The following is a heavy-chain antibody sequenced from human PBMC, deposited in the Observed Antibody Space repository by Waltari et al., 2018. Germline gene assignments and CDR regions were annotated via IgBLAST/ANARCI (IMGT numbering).Heavy chain of an antibody. CDR1: GGSISSSSYY. V-gene: IGHV4-39*01. CDR3: ASRIAARPLYYYFDY. D-gene: IGHD6-6*01. CDR2: IYYSGST. Sequence: QLQLQESGPGLVKPSETLSLTCTVSGGSISSSSYYCGWIRQPPGKGLEWIGSIYYSGSTYYNPSLKSRVTISVDTSKNQFSLKLSSVTAADTAVYYCASRIAARPLYYYFDYWGQGTLVTVSS. J-gene: IGHJ4*02.